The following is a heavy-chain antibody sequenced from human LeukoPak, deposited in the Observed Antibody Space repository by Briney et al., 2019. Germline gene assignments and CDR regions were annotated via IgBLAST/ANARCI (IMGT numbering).Heavy chain of an antibody. V-gene: IGHV3-74*01. J-gene: IGHJ4*02. CDR2: ITSDGTNT. Sequence: GGSLRLSCAASGFTISYNYMSWVRQAPGKGLVWVSRITSDGTNTSYADSVKGRFTVSRDNAKNTLYLQMNSLRAEDTAVYYCATDYSYATNWWGRGTLVTVSS. CDR3: ATDYSYATNW. CDR1: GFTISYNY. D-gene: IGHD3-16*01.